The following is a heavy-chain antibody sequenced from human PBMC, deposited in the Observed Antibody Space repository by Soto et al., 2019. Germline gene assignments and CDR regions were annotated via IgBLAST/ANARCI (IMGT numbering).Heavy chain of an antibody. CDR2: IYYSGST. D-gene: IGHD6-6*01. J-gene: IGHJ6*03. CDR3: ARVSSYYYYYYYMDA. CDR1: GGSISSSSYY. V-gene: IGHV4-39*01. Sequence: PSETLSLTCTVSGGSISSSSYYWGWIRQPPGKGLEWIGSIYYSGSTYYNPSLKSRVTISVDTSKNQFSLKLSSVTAADTAVYSCARVSSYYYYYYYMDAWGKGTTVTVSS.